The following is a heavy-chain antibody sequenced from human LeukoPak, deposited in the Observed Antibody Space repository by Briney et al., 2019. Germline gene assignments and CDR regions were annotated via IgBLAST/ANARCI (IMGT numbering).Heavy chain of an antibody. CDR1: GYTFTNYA. D-gene: IGHD3-16*02. J-gene: IGHJ4*02. V-gene: IGHV7-4-1*02. CDR2: IHPSTGKP. CDR3: ARAFQSLGGLSLPDY. Sequence: ASVKVSCKASGYTFTNYAMNWVRQAPGQGLEWMGWIHPSTGKPTYAQGFTGRFVSSLDTSVSTTYLQISSLKAEDTAVYFCARAFQSLGGLSLPDYWGQGTLVTVSS.